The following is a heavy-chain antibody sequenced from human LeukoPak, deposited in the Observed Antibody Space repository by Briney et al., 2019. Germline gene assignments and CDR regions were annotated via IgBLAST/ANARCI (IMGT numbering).Heavy chain of an antibody. CDR3: ARFDIAARQFYY. CDR2: INPNSGGT. V-gene: IGHV1-2*02. D-gene: IGHD6-6*01. CDR1: GYTFTGYY. J-gene: IGHJ4*02. Sequence: ASVKVSCKASGYTFTGYYMYWVRQAPGQGLEWMGWINPNSGGTNYAQKFQGRVTMTRDTSISTAYIELSRLRSDDTAVYYCARFDIAARQFYYWGQGTLVTVSS.